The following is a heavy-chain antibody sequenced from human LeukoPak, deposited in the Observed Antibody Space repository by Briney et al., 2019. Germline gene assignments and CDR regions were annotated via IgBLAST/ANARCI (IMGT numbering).Heavy chain of an antibody. D-gene: IGHD5-12*01. CDR3: ARVPRLSGYEFDY. Sequence: SETLSLTCTVSGGSISSYYWSWIRQPPGQGLEWIGYIYYSGSTNYNPSLKSRVTISVDASKNQFSLKLSSVTAADTAVYYCARVPRLSGYEFDYWGQGTLVTVSS. CDR2: IYYSGST. J-gene: IGHJ4*02. V-gene: IGHV4-59*01. CDR1: GGSISSYY.